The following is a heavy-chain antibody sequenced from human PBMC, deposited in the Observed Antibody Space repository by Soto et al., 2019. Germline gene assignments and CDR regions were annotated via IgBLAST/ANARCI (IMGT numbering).Heavy chain of an antibody. Sequence: QVQLVQSGAEVKKPGASVKVSCKASGYTFTSYGISWVRQAPVQGLEWMGWISAYNGNTNYAQKLQGRVTMTTDTTTSTAYMELRSLSSVDQAVDYCARAEVLLWFWDVWGQGNTVTVSS. CDR2: ISAYNGNT. D-gene: IGHD3-10*01. V-gene: IGHV1-18*01. CDR3: ARAEVLLWFWDV. J-gene: IGHJ6*02. CDR1: GYTFTSYG.